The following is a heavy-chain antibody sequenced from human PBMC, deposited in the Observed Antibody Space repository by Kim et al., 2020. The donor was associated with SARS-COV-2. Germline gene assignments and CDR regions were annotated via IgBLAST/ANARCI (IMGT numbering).Heavy chain of an antibody. CDR3: ARESSSSQDRHAFDI. CDR1: GFTFSSYD. CDR2: IGTAGDT. D-gene: IGHD6-13*01. Sequence: GGSLRLSCAASGFTFSSYDMHWVRQATGKGLEWVSAIGTAGDTYYPGSVKGRFTISRENAKNSLYLQMNSLRAGDTAVYYCARESSSSQDRHAFDIWGQGTMVTVSS. V-gene: IGHV3-13*01. J-gene: IGHJ3*02.